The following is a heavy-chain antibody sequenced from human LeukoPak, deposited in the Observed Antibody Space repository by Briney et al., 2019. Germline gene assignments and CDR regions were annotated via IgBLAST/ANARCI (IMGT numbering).Heavy chain of an antibody. D-gene: IGHD3-10*01. CDR2: IKSKTDGGTT. CDR3: TTAYYYGSGSPDH. J-gene: IGHJ4*02. CDR1: GFTFTNAC. V-gene: IGHV3-15*01. Sequence: GGSLRLSCAASGFTFTNACMNWVRQAPGKGLEWVGHIKSKTDGGTTTYAAPVKGRFTISRDDSKDTLYLQMNNLKTEDTAVYYCTTAYYYGSGSPDHWGQGTLATVSS.